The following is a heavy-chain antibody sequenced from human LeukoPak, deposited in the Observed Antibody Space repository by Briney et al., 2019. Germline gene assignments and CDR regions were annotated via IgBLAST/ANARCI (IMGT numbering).Heavy chain of an antibody. Sequence: KPSETLSLTCTVSGGSISSGSYYWSWIRQPAGKGLEWIGRIYTSGSTNYNPSLKSRVTISVDTSKNQFSLKLSSVTAADTAVYYCARGAYYYDSSGYYYVYNAFDIWGQGTMVTVSS. CDR2: IYTSGST. V-gene: IGHV4-61*02. CDR3: ARGAYYYDSSGYYYVYNAFDI. D-gene: IGHD3-22*01. CDR1: GGSISSGSYY. J-gene: IGHJ3*02.